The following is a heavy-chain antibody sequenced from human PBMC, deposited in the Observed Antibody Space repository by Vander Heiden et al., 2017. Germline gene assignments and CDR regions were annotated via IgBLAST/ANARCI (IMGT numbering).Heavy chain of an antibody. CDR3: AILILPCGVVQAAIGY. V-gene: IGHV5-51*01. J-gene: IGHJ4*02. CDR2: IYPGDSDT. CDR1: GYSFTSYW. D-gene: IGHD2-2*01. Sequence: EVQLVQSGAEVKKPGESLKISCKGSGYSFTSYWIGWVRQMPGKGLEWMGIIYPGDSDTRYSPSFQGQVTISADKSISTADLKWSSMKASETAMYYCAILILPCGVVQAAIGYWGQGTMVTVYS.